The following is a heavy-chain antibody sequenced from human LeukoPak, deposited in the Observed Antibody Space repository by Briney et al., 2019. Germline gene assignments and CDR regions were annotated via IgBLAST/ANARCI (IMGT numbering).Heavy chain of an antibody. V-gene: IGHV3-23*01. CDR1: GFTFSSYA. D-gene: IGHD2-8*01. Sequence: QAGGSLRLSCAASGFTFSSYAMSWVRQAPGKGLEWVSAISGSGGSTYYADSVKGRFTISRDNSKNTLYLQMNSLRAEGTAVYYCAKAEWRVPHVTLDAFDYWGQGTLVTVSS. J-gene: IGHJ4*02. CDR3: AKAEWRVPHVTLDAFDY. CDR2: ISGSGGST.